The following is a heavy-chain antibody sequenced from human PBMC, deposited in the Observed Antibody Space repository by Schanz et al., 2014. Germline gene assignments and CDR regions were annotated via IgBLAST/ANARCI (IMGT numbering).Heavy chain of an antibody. J-gene: IGHJ2*01. D-gene: IGHD6-19*01. Sequence: EVQLLESGGGLVQPGGSLRLSCAASGFTFSNYAMGWVRQTPGKGLEWVSTLSGSGTTTYYADSVKGRFSISRDNGETSVYLQINSLRVEDTAVYYCARLSVAGRPHVNYWYFDLWGRGTLVTVSS. CDR3: ARLSVAGRPHVNYWYFDL. V-gene: IGHV3-23*01. CDR2: LSGSGTTT. CDR1: GFTFSNYA.